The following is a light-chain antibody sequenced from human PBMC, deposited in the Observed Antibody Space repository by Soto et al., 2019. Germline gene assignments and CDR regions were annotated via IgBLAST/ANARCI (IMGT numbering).Light chain of an antibody. CDR3: TSLVGSNIGV. V-gene: IGLV2-8*01. J-gene: IGLJ3*02. CDR2: EVS. CDR1: SSDVGAYKY. Sequence: QSALTQPPSASGSPGQSVTISCTGTSSDVGAYKYVSWYQQYPGKAPKLMIYEVSKRPSGVPDRFSGSKSGNTASLTVSGLEGENGDGYNCTSLVGSNIGVCGVGTTLTVL.